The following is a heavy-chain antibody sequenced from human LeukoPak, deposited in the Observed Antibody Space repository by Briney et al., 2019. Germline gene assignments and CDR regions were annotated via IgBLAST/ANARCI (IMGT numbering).Heavy chain of an antibody. J-gene: IGHJ4*02. CDR2: IYPSGST. V-gene: IGHV4-59*07. CDR1: GDSISSYY. CDR3: ATGYSSTWYYFDY. Sequence: SDTLSLTCTVSGDSISSYYWSWIRQPPGKGLELIGYIYPSGSTNYNPSLKSRVTISADTSKDQFSLKLASVTAADTAVYYCATGYSSTWYYFDYWGQGTLVTVSS. D-gene: IGHD6-13*01.